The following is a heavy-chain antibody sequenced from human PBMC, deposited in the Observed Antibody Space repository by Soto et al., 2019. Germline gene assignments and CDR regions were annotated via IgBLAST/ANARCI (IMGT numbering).Heavy chain of an antibody. D-gene: IGHD2-8*01. J-gene: IGHJ5*02. V-gene: IGHV3-33*01. CDR1: GFTFSSYG. Sequence: HPGGSLRLSCAVSGFTFSSYGMHWARQAPGKGLEWVAVIWYDGSKKFYADSVKGRFTISRDNSKSTLYLQMNSLRAEDTAVYYCARVETLGYCTDAVCPSFLFDPWGQGTLVTVSS. CDR2: IWYDGSKK. CDR3: ARVETLGYCTDAVCPSFLFDP.